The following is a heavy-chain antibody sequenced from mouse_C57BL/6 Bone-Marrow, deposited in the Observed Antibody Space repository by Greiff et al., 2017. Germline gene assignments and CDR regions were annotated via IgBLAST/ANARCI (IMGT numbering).Heavy chain of an antibody. V-gene: IGHV5-6*02. J-gene: IGHJ4*01. CDR3: ASPLCYNYAMDY. CDR1: GFTFSSYG. CDR2: ISSGGSYT. D-gene: IGHD2-12*01. Sequence: EVKVEESGGDLVKPGGSLKLSCAASGFTFSSYGMSWVRQTPDKRLAWVATISSGGSYTYYPDSVKGRFTISRDNAKNTMYLRMSSLKSKSTAMYYCASPLCYNYAMDYWGQGTSVTVSS.